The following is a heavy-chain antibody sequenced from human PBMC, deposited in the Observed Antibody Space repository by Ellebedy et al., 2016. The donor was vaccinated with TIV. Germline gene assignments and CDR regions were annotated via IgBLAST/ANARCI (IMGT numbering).Heavy chain of an antibody. CDR2: ISGSGGST. Sequence: GESLKISCAASGFTFSSYAMSWVRQAPGKGLEWVSAISGSGGSTYYADSVKGRFTISRDNSKNTLYLQMNSLRAEDTAVYYCAKGSHYYGSGSYYNREWCMDVWGQGTTVTVSS. CDR3: AKGSHYYGSGSYYNREWCMDV. V-gene: IGHV3-23*01. CDR1: GFTFSSYA. D-gene: IGHD3-10*01. J-gene: IGHJ6*02.